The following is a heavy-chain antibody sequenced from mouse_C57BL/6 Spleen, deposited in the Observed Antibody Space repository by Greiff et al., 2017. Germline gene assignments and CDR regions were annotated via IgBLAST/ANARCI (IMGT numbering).Heavy chain of an antibody. CDR1: GYTFTSYW. J-gene: IGHJ3*01. V-gene: IGHV1-64*01. Sequence: VQLQQPGAELVKPGASVKLSCKASGYTFTSYWMHWVKQRPGQGLEWIGMIHPNSGSTNYNEKFKSKSTLTVDKSSSTAYMQLSSLTSEDCAVYYCARQEPFFAYWGQGTLVTVPA. CDR2: IHPNSGST. CDR3: ARQEPFFAY.